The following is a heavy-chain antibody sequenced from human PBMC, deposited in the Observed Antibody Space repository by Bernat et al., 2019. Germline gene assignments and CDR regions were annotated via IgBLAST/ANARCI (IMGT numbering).Heavy chain of an antibody. CDR3: AREEVVVPAAESGWFDA. Sequence: QVQLVESGGGVVQPGRSLRLSCAASGFAFSTYGMHWVRQAPGKGLEWVAVIWYDGSNKYYADSVKGRFTISRDNSKNTLYLQMNSLRAEDTAVYYCAREEVVVPAAESGWFDAWGQGTLVTVSS. CDR2: IWYDGSNK. CDR1: GFAFSTYG. V-gene: IGHV3-33*08. J-gene: IGHJ5*02. D-gene: IGHD2-2*01.